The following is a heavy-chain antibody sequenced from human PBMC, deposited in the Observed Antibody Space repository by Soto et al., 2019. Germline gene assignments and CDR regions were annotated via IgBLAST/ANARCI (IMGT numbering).Heavy chain of an antibody. J-gene: IGHJ6*02. Sequence: PGGSLRLSCAASGFTFSSYTMNWVRQAPGKGLEWVSYITSSSSTIYYADSVKGRFTISRDNAKNSLYLQMNSLRDEDTAVYYCARTLAAAADYYYYGMDVWGQGTTVTVSS. CDR2: ITSSSSTI. CDR3: ARTLAAAADYYYYGMDV. D-gene: IGHD6-13*01. CDR1: GFTFSSYT. V-gene: IGHV3-48*02.